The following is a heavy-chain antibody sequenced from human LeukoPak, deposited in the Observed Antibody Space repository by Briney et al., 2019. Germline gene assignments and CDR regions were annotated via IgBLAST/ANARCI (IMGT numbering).Heavy chain of an antibody. CDR1: GFTFSSYG. V-gene: IGHV3-33*01. CDR2: IWYDGGNE. Sequence: PGKSLRLSCAASGFTFSSYGMHWVRQAPGKGLEWVAIIWYDGGNEYYADSVKGRFTISRDNSKNTLYLQVNSLRAEDTAVYYCARSTSGSGYDIDYWCQGTLVTVSS. D-gene: IGHD5-12*01. CDR3: ARSTSGSGYDIDY. J-gene: IGHJ4*02.